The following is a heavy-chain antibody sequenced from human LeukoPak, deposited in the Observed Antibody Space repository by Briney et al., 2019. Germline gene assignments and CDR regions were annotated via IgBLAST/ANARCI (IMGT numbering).Heavy chain of an antibody. J-gene: IGHJ3*02. CDR3: AKRRDLVGGSGDAFDI. CDR2: IYYSGST. Sequence: SETLSLTCTVSGGSISSSSYYWGWIRQPPGKGLEWIGSIYYSGSTYYNPSLKSRVTISVDTSKNQFSLKLSSVTAADTAVYYCAKRRDLVGGSGDAFDIWGPGTMVTVSS. D-gene: IGHD3-16*01. V-gene: IGHV4-39*01. CDR1: GGSISSSSYY.